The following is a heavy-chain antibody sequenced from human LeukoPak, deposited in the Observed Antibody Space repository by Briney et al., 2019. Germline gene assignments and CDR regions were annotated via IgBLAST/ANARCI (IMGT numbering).Heavy chain of an antibody. CDR2: INPNSGGT. CDR3: ARETGRRVFYDSSGYLHF. CDR1: GYTFTGHF. Sequence: GASVKVSCKASGYTFTGHFMHWVRQAPGQGLEWMGWINPNSGGTYYAQKFQGRVTMTRDTSISTAYMEMSRLRSDDTAVYYCARETGRRVFYDSSGYLHFWGQGTLAAVSS. D-gene: IGHD3-22*01. V-gene: IGHV1-2*02. J-gene: IGHJ4*02.